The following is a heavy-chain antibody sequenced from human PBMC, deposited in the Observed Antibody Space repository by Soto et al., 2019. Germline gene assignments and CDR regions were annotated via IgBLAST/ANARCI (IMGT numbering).Heavy chain of an antibody. CDR3: ARRSLVTAAAGTGFDP. D-gene: IGHD6-13*01. V-gene: IGHV1-69*06. J-gene: IGHJ5*02. CDR1: GVTFSSYA. Sequence: SVKVSCKASGVTFSSYAISWVRQAPGQGLEWMGGIIPIFGTANYAQKFQGRVTITADKSTSTAYMELSSLRSEDTAVYYCARRSLVTAAAGTGFDPWGQGTLVTVSS. CDR2: IIPIFGTA.